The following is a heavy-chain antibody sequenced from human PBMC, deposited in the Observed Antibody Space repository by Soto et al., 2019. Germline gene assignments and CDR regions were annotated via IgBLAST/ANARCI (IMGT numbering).Heavy chain of an antibody. Sequence: QITLKESGPTLVKPTQTLTLTCTFSGFSLSTSGVGVGWIRQPPGKALEWLALIYWDDDKRYSPSLKSRLTLTKDTSKNQVGLTMPNMDPVDTATYYCAHSLIPPLDTAFDYWGQGTLVTVSS. CDR1: GFSLSTSGVG. CDR2: IYWDDDK. J-gene: IGHJ4*02. V-gene: IGHV2-5*02. CDR3: AHSLIPPLDTAFDY. D-gene: IGHD2-2*01.